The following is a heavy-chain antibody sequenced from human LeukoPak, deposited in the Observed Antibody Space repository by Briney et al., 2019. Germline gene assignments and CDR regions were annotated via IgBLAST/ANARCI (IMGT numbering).Heavy chain of an antibody. Sequence: ASVKVSCKASGYTFTGYYMHWVRQAPGQGLEWMGWINPNSGGTNYAQKFQGRVTMTRDTSISTAYMELSRLRSDDTAVYYCARIAAAGTDWFDPWGQGTLVTVSS. D-gene: IGHD6-13*01. J-gene: IGHJ5*02. CDR2: INPNSGGT. CDR1: GYTFTGYY. CDR3: ARIAAAGTDWFDP. V-gene: IGHV1-2*02.